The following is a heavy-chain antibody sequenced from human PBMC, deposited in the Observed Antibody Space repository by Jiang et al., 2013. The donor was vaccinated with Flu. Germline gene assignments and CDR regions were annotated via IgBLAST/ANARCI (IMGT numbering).Heavy chain of an antibody. CDR2: IYYNGNI. Sequence: GSGLVKPSQTLSLTCTVSGGSIRSGAYYWSWIRQHPGKGLEWIGYIYYNGNIHYNPSLKSRVTISVDTSKNQFSLKVTSVSAADTAVYYCARTSRTTMSSGNWFDPWGQGALATVSS. CDR1: GGSIRSGAYY. CDR3: ARTSRTTMSSGNWFDP. J-gene: IGHJ5*02. D-gene: IGHD3-10*02. V-gene: IGHV4-31*03.